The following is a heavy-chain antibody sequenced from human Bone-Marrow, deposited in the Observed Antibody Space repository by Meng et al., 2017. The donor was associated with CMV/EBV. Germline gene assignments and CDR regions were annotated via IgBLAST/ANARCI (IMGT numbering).Heavy chain of an antibody. CDR1: GLTFASHA. D-gene: IGHD3-10*01. CDR3: ANSYGSGNFDY. CDR2: ISGSGRNT. V-gene: IGHV3-23*01. Sequence: SASGLTFASHAMTWVRQDPGKGLEWVSVISGSGRNTYYANSVKGRFTISRDNSKNMVYLQMNSLRVEDTAVYYCANSYGSGNFDYWGQGTLVTVSS. J-gene: IGHJ4*02.